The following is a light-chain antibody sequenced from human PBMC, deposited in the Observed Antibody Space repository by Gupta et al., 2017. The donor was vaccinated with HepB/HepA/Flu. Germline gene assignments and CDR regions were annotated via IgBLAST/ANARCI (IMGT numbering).Light chain of an antibody. CDR3: QEVSGSSWT. J-gene: IGKJ1*01. CDR2: RAS. V-gene: IGKV1-5*03. Sequence: DIQKTQSPSTLSASVGDRVTITCRASQSISDWLAWYQQKPGKAPNLLIYRASTLESGVPSRFSGSGSGTEFTLTISSLQPDDFATYYCQEVSGSSWTFGQGTKVEIK. CDR1: QSISDW.